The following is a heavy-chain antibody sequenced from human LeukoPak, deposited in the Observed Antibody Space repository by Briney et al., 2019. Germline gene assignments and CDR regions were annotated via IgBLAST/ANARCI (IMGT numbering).Heavy chain of an antibody. CDR3: ARLVIYGDFFDY. J-gene: IGHJ4*02. V-gene: IGHV4-61*08. Sequence: SETLSLTCTVSGASVSSGGYYWSWIRQPPGKGLEWIGYISKSGSTNYNPSLKSRVTISADTSKNQFSLKLSSVTAADTAIYYCARLVIYGDFFDYWGQGTLVTVSS. CDR2: ISKSGST. D-gene: IGHD4-17*01. CDR1: GASVSSGGYY.